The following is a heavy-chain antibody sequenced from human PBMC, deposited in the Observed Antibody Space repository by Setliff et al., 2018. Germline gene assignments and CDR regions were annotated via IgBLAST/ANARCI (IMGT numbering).Heavy chain of an antibody. CDR1: GGGGSFSNYY. CDR3: ATSGFCSSGSCYSFDD. Sequence: ETLSLTCGVYGGGGSFSNYYRSWIRQPPGKGLEWIGEISPVGSTNYNPSLRSRVTMSLNASKNRFSLNLTSVTAADTAVYFCATSGFCSSGSCYSFDDWGQGALVTVSS. V-gene: IGHV4-34*01. D-gene: IGHD2-15*01. J-gene: IGHJ4*02. CDR2: ISPVGST.